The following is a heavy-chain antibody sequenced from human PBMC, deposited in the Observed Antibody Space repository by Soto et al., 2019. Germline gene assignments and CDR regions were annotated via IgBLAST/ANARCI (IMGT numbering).Heavy chain of an antibody. J-gene: IGHJ4*02. CDR1: GFTFRNYG. Sequence: QVQLVESGGGVVQPGRSLRLSCAASGFTFRNYGMHWVRQAPGKGLEWVAVILHDGSTKYYADSVKGRFTISRDNSKSTLLLQMSSLRAEDTSVYYCAKDSIALAGSGGVLDYWVQVTLVTVSS. CDR2: ILHDGSTK. V-gene: IGHV3-30*18. D-gene: IGHD6-19*01. CDR3: AKDSIALAGSGGVLDY.